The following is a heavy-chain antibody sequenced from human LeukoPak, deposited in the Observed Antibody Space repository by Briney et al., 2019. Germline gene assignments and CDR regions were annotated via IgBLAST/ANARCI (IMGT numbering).Heavy chain of an antibody. J-gene: IGHJ4*02. CDR3: AKDLVPAAMANYFDY. D-gene: IGHD2-2*01. V-gene: IGHV3-21*04. CDR2: ISSSSSYI. CDR1: GFTFSSYS. Sequence: PGGSLRLSCAASGFTFSSYSMNWVRQAPGKGLEWVSSISSSSSYIYYADSAKGRFTISRDNAKNSLYLQMNSLRAEDTAVYYCAKDLVPAAMANYFDYWGQGTLVTVSS.